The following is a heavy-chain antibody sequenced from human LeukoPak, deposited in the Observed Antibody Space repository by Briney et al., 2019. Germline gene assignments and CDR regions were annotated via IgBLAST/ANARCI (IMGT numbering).Heavy chain of an antibody. Sequence: PSETLSPTCAVSGYSISSGYYWGWIRQPPGKGLEWIGSIYHSGSTYYSPSLKSRVTISVDASKNQFSLKLSSVTAADTAVYYCARYYYDSSGYSTADTDYWGQGTLVTVSS. CDR3: ARYYYDSSGYSTADTDY. CDR2: IYHSGST. J-gene: IGHJ4*02. CDR1: GYSISSGYY. V-gene: IGHV4-38-2*01. D-gene: IGHD3-22*01.